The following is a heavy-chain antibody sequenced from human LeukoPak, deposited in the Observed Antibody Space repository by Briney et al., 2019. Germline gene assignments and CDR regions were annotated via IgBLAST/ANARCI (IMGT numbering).Heavy chain of an antibody. CDR2: IIPIFGTA. V-gene: IGHV1-69*13. J-gene: IGHJ3*02. D-gene: IGHD1-1*01. CDR1: GGTFSSYA. CDR3: ARDSVPRGDAFDI. Sequence: SVKVSCKASGGTFSSYAISWVRQAPGHGLEWMGGIIPIFGTANYAQKFQGRVTITADESTSTAYMELSSLRSEDTAVYYCARDSVPRGDAFDIWGQGTMVTVSS.